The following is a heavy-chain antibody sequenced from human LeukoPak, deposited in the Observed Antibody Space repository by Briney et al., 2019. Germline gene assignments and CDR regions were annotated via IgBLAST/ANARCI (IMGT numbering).Heavy chain of an antibody. V-gene: IGHV3-48*04. J-gene: IGHJ4*02. CDR2: ISSSSSTI. CDR1: GFTFRTYS. Sequence: SGGSLRLSCAASGFTFRTYSMNWVRQAPGKGLEWVSYISSSSSTIYYADSVKGRFTISRDNAKNSLYLQMNSLRVEDTAVYYCARDLRGLTHRGDFWGQGTPVTVSS. D-gene: IGHD3-10*01. CDR3: ARDLRGLTHRGDF.